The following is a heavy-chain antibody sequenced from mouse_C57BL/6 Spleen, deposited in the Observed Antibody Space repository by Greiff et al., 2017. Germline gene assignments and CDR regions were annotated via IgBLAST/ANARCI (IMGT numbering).Heavy chain of an antibody. Sequence: QVQLKQPGAELVRPGTSVKLSCKASGYTFTSYWMHWVKQRPGQGLEWIGVIDPSDSYTNYNQKFKGKATLTVDTSSSTAYMQLSSLTSEDSAVYYCARGWGPYGYDGFAYWGQGTLVTVSA. J-gene: IGHJ3*01. CDR2: IDPSDSYT. CDR1: GYTFTSYW. D-gene: IGHD2-2*01. CDR3: ARGWGPYGYDGFAY. V-gene: IGHV1-59*01.